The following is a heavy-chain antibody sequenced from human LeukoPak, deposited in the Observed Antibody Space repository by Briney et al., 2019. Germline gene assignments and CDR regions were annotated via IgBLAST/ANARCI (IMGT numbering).Heavy chain of an antibody. V-gene: IGHV3-48*03. CDR2: ISSSGTII. D-gene: IGHD3-10*01. CDR1: GGTFSSYA. Sequence: SCKASGGTFSSYAISWVRQAPGKGLEWVSYISSSGTIIYYADSVKGRFTISRDNAKNSLYLQMNNLRAEDTALYYCARGPMVRGVFIRRSKSGYFDYWGQGTLVSVSS. CDR3: ARGPMVRGVFIRRSKSGYFDY. J-gene: IGHJ4*02.